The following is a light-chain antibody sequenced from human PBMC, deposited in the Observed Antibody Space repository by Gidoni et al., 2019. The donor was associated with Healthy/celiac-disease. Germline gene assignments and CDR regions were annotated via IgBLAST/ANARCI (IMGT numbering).Light chain of an antibody. CDR3: QQSYSTPFT. CDR1: QSISSY. Sequence: DIQMTQSPSSLSESVGDRVTITCRASQSISSYLNWYQQKPGKAPKLLIYATSSLQSGVPSRFSGSRSVTDFTLPISSLQPEDFATYYCQQSYSTPFTYXPXTKVDIK. CDR2: ATS. J-gene: IGKJ3*01. V-gene: IGKV1-39*01.